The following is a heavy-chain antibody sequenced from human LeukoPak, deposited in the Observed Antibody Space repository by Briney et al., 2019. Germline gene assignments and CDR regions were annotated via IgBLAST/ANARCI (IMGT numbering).Heavy chain of an antibody. CDR1: GFTFQSYA. J-gene: IGHJ6*03. CDR3: AKDGYDYYYYYMDV. D-gene: IGHD1-1*01. CDR2: ISGSGGST. V-gene: IGHV3-23*01. Sequence: GGSLRLSCAASGFTFQSYAMNWVRQAPGKGLEWVSAISGSGGSTYYADSVKGRFTISRDNSKNTLYLQMNSLRAEDTAVYYCAKDGYDYYYYYMDVWGKGTTVTVSS.